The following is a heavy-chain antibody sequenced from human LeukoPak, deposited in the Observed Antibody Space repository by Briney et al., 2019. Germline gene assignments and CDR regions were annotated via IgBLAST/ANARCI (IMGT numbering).Heavy chain of an antibody. Sequence: HTGGSLRLSCAASGFTFSSYGMHWVRQAPCKGLEWVAFIRYDGSNKYYADSVKGRFTISRDNSKNTLYLQMNSLRAEDTAVYYCATLRGAVIKSSGWYGVDAFDIWGQGTMVTVSS. J-gene: IGHJ3*02. CDR1: GFTFSSYG. V-gene: IGHV3-30*02. D-gene: IGHD6-19*01. CDR2: IRYDGSNK. CDR3: ATLRGAVIKSSGWYGVDAFDI.